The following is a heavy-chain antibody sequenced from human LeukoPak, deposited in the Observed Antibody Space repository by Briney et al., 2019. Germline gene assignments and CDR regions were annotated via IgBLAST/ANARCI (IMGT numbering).Heavy chain of an antibody. CDR3: ARVVGYSSGWYGV. Sequence: SETLSLTCAVYGVSFSGYYWSWIRQPPGKGLEWIGEINHSGSTNYNPSLKSRVTISVDTSKNQFSLKLSSVTAADTAVYYCARVVGYSSGWYGVWGQGTLVTVSS. J-gene: IGHJ4*02. CDR1: GVSFSGYY. D-gene: IGHD6-19*01. CDR2: INHSGST. V-gene: IGHV4-34*01.